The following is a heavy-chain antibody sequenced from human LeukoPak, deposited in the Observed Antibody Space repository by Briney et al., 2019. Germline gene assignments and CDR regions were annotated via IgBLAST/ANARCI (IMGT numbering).Heavy chain of an antibody. V-gene: IGHV1-2*02. CDR1: GYTFAGHY. Sequence: ASVKVSCKASGYTFAGHYMHWVRQAPGQGLEWMGWISPNSGDTDYAQRFQGRVTMTRDTSISTAYMELSRLRSDDTAVYYCARGWRSDDAFDIWGQGTMVTVSS. J-gene: IGHJ3*02. CDR2: ISPNSGDT. CDR3: ARGWRSDDAFDI. D-gene: IGHD2-15*01.